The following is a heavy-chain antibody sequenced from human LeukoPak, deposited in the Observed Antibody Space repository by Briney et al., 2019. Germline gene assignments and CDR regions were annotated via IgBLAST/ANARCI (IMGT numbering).Heavy chain of an antibody. J-gene: IGHJ4*02. CDR2: MNPNSGNT. V-gene: IGHV1-8*01. D-gene: IGHD6-19*01. CDR1: GYTFTSYD. CDR3: ARVVPGSYSSGWYHDY. Sequence: ASVKVSCKASGYTFTSYDINWVRQATGQGLEWMGWMNPNSGNTGYAQKFQGRVTMTRNTSISTAYMELSSLRSEDTAVYYCARVVPGSYSSGWYHDYWGQGTLVTVSS.